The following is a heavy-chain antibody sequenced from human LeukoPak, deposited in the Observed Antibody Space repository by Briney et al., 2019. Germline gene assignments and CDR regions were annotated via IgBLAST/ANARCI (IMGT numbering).Heavy chain of an antibody. Sequence: GGSLRLSCAASGFTFSSYWMSWVRQALGKGLEWVANIKQDGSEKYYVDSVKGRFTISRDNAKNSLYLQMNSLRAEDTAVYYCARDPNGDYIGAFEIWGQGTMVTVSS. J-gene: IGHJ3*02. V-gene: IGHV3-7*03. D-gene: IGHD4-17*01. CDR3: ARDPNGDYIGAFEI. CDR2: IKQDGSEK. CDR1: GFTFSSYW.